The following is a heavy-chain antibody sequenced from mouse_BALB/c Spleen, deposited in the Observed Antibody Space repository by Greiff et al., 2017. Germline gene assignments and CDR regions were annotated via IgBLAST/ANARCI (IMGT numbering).Heavy chain of an antibody. CDR2: IRNKANGYTT. D-gene: IGHD3-2*01. CDR1: GFTFTDYY. Sequence: EVQVVESGGGLVQPGGSLRLSCATSGFTFTDYYMSWVRQPPGKALEWLGFIRNKANGYTTEYSASVKGRFTISRDNSQSILYLQMNTLRAEDSATYYCARGGQLGLRRAMDYWGQGTSVTVSS. J-gene: IGHJ4*01. V-gene: IGHV7-3*02. CDR3: ARGGQLGLRRAMDY.